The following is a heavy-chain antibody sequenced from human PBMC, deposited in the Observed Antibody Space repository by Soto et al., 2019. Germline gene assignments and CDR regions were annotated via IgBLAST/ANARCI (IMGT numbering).Heavy chain of an antibody. CDR3: AHYTTDTYFDV. D-gene: IGHD1-1*01. CDR2: LYWDDTR. J-gene: IGHJ6*04. CDR1: GFSLYTGGVG. Sequence: QITLKESSPTLVKPTQTLTLTCSFSGFSLYTGGVGVGWIRQPPGKALEWLALLYWDDTRPYNPSLKNTLPIAKDTSENQVVLTVTDMGPVDTGTYFCAHYTTDTYFDVWGKGATVTVSS. V-gene: IGHV2-5*02.